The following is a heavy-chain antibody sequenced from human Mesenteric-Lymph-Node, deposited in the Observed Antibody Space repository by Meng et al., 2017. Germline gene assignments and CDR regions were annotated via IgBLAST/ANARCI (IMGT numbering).Heavy chain of an antibody. CDR3: ARVGWRQWSFDL. V-gene: IGHV4-30-4*01. J-gene: IGHJ2*01. CDR2: IYYSGGT. Sequence: HRQESGPGLVKPSPTLSLTCTVSGGSIGSGGYYWSWIRQHPGKGLEWIGYIYYSGGTSYNPSLKSRVTISVDTSNNQFSLKLSSVTAADTAVYYCARVGWRQWSFDLWGRGTLVTVSS. CDR1: GGSIGSGGYY. D-gene: IGHD5-18*01.